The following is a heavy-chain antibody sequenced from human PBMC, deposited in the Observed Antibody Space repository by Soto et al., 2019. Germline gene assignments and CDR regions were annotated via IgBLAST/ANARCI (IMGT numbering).Heavy chain of an antibody. CDR1: GFTFSSYW. J-gene: IGHJ6*03. Sequence: PGGSLRLSCSASGFTFSSYWMHWVRQAPGKGLVWVSHINNDGSSTIYADSVRGRFTISRDNAKNTLYLEMNGLRAEDKAVYFCARDARYYYMDVWGKGTTVTVSS. V-gene: IGHV3-74*01. CDR3: ARDARYYYMDV. D-gene: IGHD6-6*01. CDR2: INNDGSST.